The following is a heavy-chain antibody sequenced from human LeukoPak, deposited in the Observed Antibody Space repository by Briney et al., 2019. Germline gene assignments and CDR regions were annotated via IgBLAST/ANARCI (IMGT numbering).Heavy chain of an antibody. CDR2: ITPIFGTA. V-gene: IGHV1-69*13. CDR1: GGTFSRLT. CDR3: AREWGLESSGYYYAY. Sequence: ASVKVSCKASGGTFSRLTISWVRQAPGQGFECMGGITPIFGTANSAQKFQGRVSITADESTSTAFMELSSLRSEDTAVYYCAREWGLESSGYYYAYWGQGTLVTVSS. J-gene: IGHJ4*02. D-gene: IGHD3-22*01.